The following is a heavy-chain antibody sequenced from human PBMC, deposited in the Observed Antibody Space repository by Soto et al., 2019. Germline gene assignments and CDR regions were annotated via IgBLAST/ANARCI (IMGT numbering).Heavy chain of an antibody. CDR3: ARWSYLDY. V-gene: IGHV3-23*01. CDR1: GFTFSSYA. J-gene: IGHJ4*02. CDR2: ISGSDGRT. D-gene: IGHD3-3*01. Sequence: GGSLRLSCAASGFTFSSYAMSWVRQAPGKGLEWVSAISGSDGRTFYADSVKGRFSISRDTSQSTLYLQMNSLRADDTAMYYCARWSYLDYWGQGTRVTVSS.